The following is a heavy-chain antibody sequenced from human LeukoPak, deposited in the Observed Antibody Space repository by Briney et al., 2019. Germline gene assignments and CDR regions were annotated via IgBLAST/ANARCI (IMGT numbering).Heavy chain of an antibody. V-gene: IGHV3-48*01. CDR1: GFTFSSCS. CDR3: ARDAYYDFWSGSPYYFDY. J-gene: IGHJ4*02. Sequence: GGSLRLSCAASGFTFSSCSMNWVRQAPGKGLEWVSYISSSSSTIYYADSVKGRFTISRDNAKNSLYLQMNSLRAEDTAVYYCARDAYYDFWSGSPYYFDYWGQGTLVTVSS. CDR2: ISSSSSTI. D-gene: IGHD3-3*01.